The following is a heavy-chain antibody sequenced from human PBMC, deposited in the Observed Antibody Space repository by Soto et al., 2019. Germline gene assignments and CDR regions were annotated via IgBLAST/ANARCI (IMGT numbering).Heavy chain of an antibody. Sequence: SETLSLTCTVSGGSIRSGGYYWSWIRQHPGKGLEWIGYIYYSGSTYYNPSLKSRVTISVDTSKNQFSLKLSSVTAADTAVYYCARDTLSSGYLSGWGQGTLVTVSS. CDR1: GGSIRSGGYY. CDR3: ARDTLSSGYLSG. J-gene: IGHJ4*02. CDR2: IYYSGST. V-gene: IGHV4-31*03. D-gene: IGHD3-22*01.